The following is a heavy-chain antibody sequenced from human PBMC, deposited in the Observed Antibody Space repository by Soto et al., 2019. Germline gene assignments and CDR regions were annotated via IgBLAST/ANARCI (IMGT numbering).Heavy chain of an antibody. D-gene: IGHD1-7*01. J-gene: IGHJ4*02. CDR2: IIPIFGTA. Sequence: SVKVSCTASGGTFSSYAISWVRQAPGQGLEWMGGIIPIFGTANYAQKFQGRVTITADESTSTAYMELSSLRSEDTAVYYCARGRLPALQYELSRVPALDYWGQGTLVTVSS. V-gene: IGHV1-69*13. CDR3: ARGRLPALQYELSRVPALDY. CDR1: GGTFSSYA.